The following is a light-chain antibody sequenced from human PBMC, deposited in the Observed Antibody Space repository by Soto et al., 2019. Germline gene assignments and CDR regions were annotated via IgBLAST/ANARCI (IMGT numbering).Light chain of an antibody. J-gene: IGKJ1*01. V-gene: IGKV1-27*01. CDR2: AAI. CDR1: QDIANY. CDR3: QKYYKAPRT. Sequence: IQMTQSPSSLSASVGDRVTITCRASQDIANYLAWYQQKPGRVPKLLIYAAITLQSGVQSRFSGSGSGTDFALTISSLQPEDVATYYCQKYYKAPRTCGQGTKVE.